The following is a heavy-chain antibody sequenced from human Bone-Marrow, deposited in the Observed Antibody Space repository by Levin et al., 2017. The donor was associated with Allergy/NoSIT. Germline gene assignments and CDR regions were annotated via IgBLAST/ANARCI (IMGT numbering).Heavy chain of an antibody. V-gene: IGHV3-30-3*01. CDR2: ISYDGSNK. CDR1: GFTFSSYA. CDR3: ARDLYRGYDFHY. Sequence: PGGSLRLSCAASGFTFSSYAMHWVRQAPGKGLEWVAVISYDGSNKYYADSVKGRFTISRDNSKNTLYLQMNSLRAEDTAVYYCARDLYRGYDFHYWGQGTLVTVSS. D-gene: IGHD5-12*01. J-gene: IGHJ4*02.